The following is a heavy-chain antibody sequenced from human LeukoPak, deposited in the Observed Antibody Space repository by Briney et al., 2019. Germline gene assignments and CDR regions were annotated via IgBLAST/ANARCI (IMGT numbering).Heavy chain of an antibody. D-gene: IGHD3-9*01. Sequence: SETLSLTCAVCGGSFSGYYWSWIRQPPGKGLEWIGEINHSGSTNYNPSLKSRVTISVDTSKNQFSLKLSSVTAADTAVYYCARCYSPSPLRYFDWLYSLYYFDYWGQGTLVTVSS. V-gene: IGHV4-34*01. CDR2: INHSGST. CDR1: GGSFSGYY. J-gene: IGHJ4*02. CDR3: ARCYSPSPLRYFDWLYSLYYFDY.